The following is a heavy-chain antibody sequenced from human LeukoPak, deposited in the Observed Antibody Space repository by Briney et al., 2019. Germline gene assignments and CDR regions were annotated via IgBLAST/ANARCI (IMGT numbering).Heavy chain of an antibody. D-gene: IGHD3-16*01. CDR1: GFTFSSYA. J-gene: IGHJ3*02. Sequence: GGSLRLSCAASGFTFSSYATSWVRQAPGQGLEWVSAISGSGGSTYYADSVKGRFTISRDNSKNTLYLQMNSLRAEDTAVYYCAKVARDYGPTPGAFDIWGQGTMVTVSS. V-gene: IGHV3-23*01. CDR2: ISGSGGST. CDR3: AKVARDYGPTPGAFDI.